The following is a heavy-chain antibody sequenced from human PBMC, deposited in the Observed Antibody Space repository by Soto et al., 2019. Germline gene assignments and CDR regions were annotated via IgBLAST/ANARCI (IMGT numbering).Heavy chain of an antibody. D-gene: IGHD4-17*01. Sequence: PSETLSLPCTVSGGSISSYYWSWIRQPPGKGLEWIGYIYYSGSTNYNPSLKSRVTISVDTSKNQFSLKLSSVTAADTAVYYCARDYGVYSDYWGQGTLVTVSS. CDR1: GGSISSYY. V-gene: IGHV4-59*01. CDR2: IYYSGST. J-gene: IGHJ4*02. CDR3: ARDYGVYSDY.